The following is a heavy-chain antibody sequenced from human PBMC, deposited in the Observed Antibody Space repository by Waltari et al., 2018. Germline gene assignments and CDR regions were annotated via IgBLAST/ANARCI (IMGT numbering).Heavy chain of an antibody. Sequence: EVQLVQSGAEVKKPGESLKISCKGSGYNFPNYRIGWVRQMPGKGREWMGIIYPADSETRYSPSFQGQVTISADKSISAAYLQWRSLKASDTAIYYCARVNRGYYRGYFDYWGQGTLVTVSS. D-gene: IGHD3-3*01. CDR1: GYNFPNYR. CDR2: IYPADSET. J-gene: IGHJ4*02. CDR3: ARVNRGYYRGYFDY. V-gene: IGHV5-51*01.